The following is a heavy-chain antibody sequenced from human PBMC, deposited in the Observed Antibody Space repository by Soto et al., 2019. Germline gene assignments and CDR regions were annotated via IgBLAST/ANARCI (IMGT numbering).Heavy chain of an antibody. J-gene: IGHJ5*02. Sequence: EVQLVESGGGLVQPGGSLRLSCAASGFTFSIYWMHWVRQVPGKGLVWVSRMNTDGSRTSYADSARGRFTIARDDAKSTQYLQMNNLSAEDTTVYYCARGEGDQYDGHGYLGRPWGQGTLVTVSS. CDR1: GFTFSIYW. D-gene: IGHD5-18*01. CDR2: MNTDGSRT. CDR3: ARGEGDQYDGHGYLGRP. V-gene: IGHV3-74*01.